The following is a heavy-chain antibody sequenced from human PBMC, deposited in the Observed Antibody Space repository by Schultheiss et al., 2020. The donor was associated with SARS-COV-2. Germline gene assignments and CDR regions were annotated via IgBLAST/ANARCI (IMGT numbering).Heavy chain of an antibody. CDR2: INPNSGGT. J-gene: IGHJ6*03. Sequence: ASVKVSCKASGYTFTGYYMHWVRQAPGQGLEWMGWINPNSGGTNYAQKFQGRVTMTRDTSISTAYMELSRLRSDDTAVYYCARNGGQGYSSSGGYYYYYMDVWGKGTTVTVSS. D-gene: IGHD6-13*01. V-gene: IGHV1-2*02. CDR1: GYTFTGYY. CDR3: ARNGGQGYSSSGGYYYYYMDV.